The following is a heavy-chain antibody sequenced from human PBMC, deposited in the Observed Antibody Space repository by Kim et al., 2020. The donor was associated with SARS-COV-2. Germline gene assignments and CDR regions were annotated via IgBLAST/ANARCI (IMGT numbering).Heavy chain of an antibody. CDR3: AHANCTGGVCSPFDY. V-gene: IGHV4-4*02. Sequence: PSLKSRVTISVDKSKNQFSLKLSSVTAADTAVYYCAHANCTGGVCSPFDYWGQGTLVTVSS. D-gene: IGHD2-8*02. J-gene: IGHJ4*02.